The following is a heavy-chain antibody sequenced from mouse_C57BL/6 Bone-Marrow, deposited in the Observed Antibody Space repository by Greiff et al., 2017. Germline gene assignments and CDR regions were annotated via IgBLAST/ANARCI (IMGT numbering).Heavy chain of an antibody. D-gene: IGHD2-1*01. CDR3: TRPDGNYGGFAY. Sequence: EVKLVESGGGLVQPGGSMKLSCAASGFTFSDAWMDWVRQSPEKGLEWVAEIRNKANNHATYYAESVKGRFTISRDDSKSSVYLQMNSLRAEDTGIYYCTRPDGNYGGFAYWGQGTLVTVSA. CDR1: GFTFSDAW. CDR2: IRNKANNHAT. J-gene: IGHJ3*01. V-gene: IGHV6-6*01.